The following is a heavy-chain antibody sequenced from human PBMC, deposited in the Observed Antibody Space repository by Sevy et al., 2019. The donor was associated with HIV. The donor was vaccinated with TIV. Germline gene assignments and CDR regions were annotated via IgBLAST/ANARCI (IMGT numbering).Heavy chain of an antibody. D-gene: IGHD3-22*01. CDR1: GYSLTGLS. CDR2: FDPEDGER. V-gene: IGHV1-24*01. J-gene: IGHJ4*02. CDR3: ATTKDYYESSGCPFDY. Sequence: ASMKVSCKVSGYSLTGLSMHWVRQAPGKGLEWMGSFDPEDGERIYAQKLEGRVTMTEDTSADTAYMELNSLRFEDTAVYYCATTKDYYESSGCPFDYWGQGTLVTVSS.